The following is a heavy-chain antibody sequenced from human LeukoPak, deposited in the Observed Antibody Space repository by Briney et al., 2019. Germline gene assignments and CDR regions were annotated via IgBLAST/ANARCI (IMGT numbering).Heavy chain of an antibody. V-gene: IGHV1-2*02. J-gene: IGHJ4*02. CDR3: ARVNYYDSSGYYHFDY. CDR2: INPNSGGT. D-gene: IGHD3-22*01. Sequence: ASVKVSCKASGYTFTGYYMHWVRQAPGQGLEWMGWINPNSGGTNCAQKFQGRVTMTRDTSISTAYMELSRLRSDDTAVYYCARVNYYDSSGYYHFDYWGQGTLVTVSS. CDR1: GYTFTGYY.